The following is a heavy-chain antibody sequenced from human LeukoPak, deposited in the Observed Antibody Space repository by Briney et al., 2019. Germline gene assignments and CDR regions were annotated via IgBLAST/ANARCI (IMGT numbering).Heavy chain of an antibody. Sequence: GASVKVSYKATGYTFTGYYMPWVRQAPGQGLEWMGWINPNSGGTNYAQKFQGRVTMTRDTSISTAYMELSRLRSDDTAVYYCAAWMGGRGRPDYWGQGTLVTVSS. D-gene: IGHD2-15*01. CDR1: GYTFTGYY. CDR2: INPNSGGT. V-gene: IGHV1-2*02. J-gene: IGHJ4*02. CDR3: AAWMGGRGRPDY.